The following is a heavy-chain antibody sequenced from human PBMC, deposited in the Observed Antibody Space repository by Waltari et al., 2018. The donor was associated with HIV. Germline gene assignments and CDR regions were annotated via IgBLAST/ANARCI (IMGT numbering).Heavy chain of an antibody. Sequence: QLQLQESGPGLVKPSETLSLTCTVSGGSISSSSYYWGWIRPPPGKGLEWIGSIYYSGSTYFNPSLKSRVTISVDTSKNQFSLKLSSVTAADTAVYYCASRNDYGDLYYFDYWGQGTLVTVSS. CDR2: IYYSGST. J-gene: IGHJ4*02. D-gene: IGHD4-17*01. V-gene: IGHV4-39*01. CDR3: ASRNDYGDLYYFDY. CDR1: GGSISSSSYY.